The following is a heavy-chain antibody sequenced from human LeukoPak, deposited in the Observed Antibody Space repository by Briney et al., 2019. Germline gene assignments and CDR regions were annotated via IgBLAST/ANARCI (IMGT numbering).Heavy chain of an antibody. CDR2: LSGSGAKT. CDR1: GFIPSNYA. Sequence: GGSLRLSCAASGFIPSNYAMSWVRQAPGGGREWVAALSGSGAKTYYADSVTGRLTISRANSKNTLYLQMSSLRAEDTALYYCARPASRGGGRYFDLWGRGTLVTVSS. D-gene: IGHD3-10*01. CDR3: ARPASRGGGRYFDL. J-gene: IGHJ2*01. V-gene: IGHV3-23*01.